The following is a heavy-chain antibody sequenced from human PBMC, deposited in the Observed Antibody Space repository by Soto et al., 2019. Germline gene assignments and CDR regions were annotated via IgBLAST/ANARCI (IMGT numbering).Heavy chain of an antibody. J-gene: IGHJ5*02. CDR1: GFAFSAYA. D-gene: IGHD2-2*01. V-gene: IGHV3-23*01. Sequence: GGSLRLSCAASGFAFSAYAMSWVRQAPGKGLECISLISGTGVPTLYAESVKGRFSVSRDNSKDTLFLEMNNLRDDDTAIYYCAKSFCSSSSCFFLWVDPWGPGALVTVSS. CDR3: AKSFCSSSSCFFLWVDP. CDR2: ISGTGVPT.